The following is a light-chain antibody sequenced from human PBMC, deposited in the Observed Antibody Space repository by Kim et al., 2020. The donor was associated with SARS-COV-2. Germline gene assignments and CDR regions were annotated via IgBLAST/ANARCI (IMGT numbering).Light chain of an antibody. CDR3: NARDSSTDHWA. CDR1: TLGPYY. J-gene: IGLJ3*02. V-gene: IGLV3-19*01. CDR2: GRN. Sequence: SSELTQDPAVSVALGQTVRITCQGDTLGPYYASWYQKKPGQAPVLVVYGRNSRPSGIPDRFSGSTSGKTAYLIITGAQAEDEADYYCNARDSSTDHWAFG.